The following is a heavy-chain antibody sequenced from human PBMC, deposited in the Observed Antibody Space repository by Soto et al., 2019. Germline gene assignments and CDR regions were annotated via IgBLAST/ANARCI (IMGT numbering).Heavy chain of an antibody. D-gene: IGHD2-15*01. CDR2: IYYSGST. CDR3: ARDTQGGGPLEY. V-gene: IGHV4-31*03. CDR1: GGSISSGGYY. J-gene: IGHJ4*02. Sequence: LSLTCTVSGGSISSGGYYWSWIRQHPGKGLEWIGYIYYSGSTYYNPSLKSRVTISVDTSKNQFSLKLSSVTAADTAVYYCARDTQGGGPLEYWGQGTLVTVSS.